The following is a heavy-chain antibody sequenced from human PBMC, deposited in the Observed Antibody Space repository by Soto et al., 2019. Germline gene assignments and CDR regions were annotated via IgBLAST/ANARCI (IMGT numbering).Heavy chain of an antibody. Sequence: SLRLSCAATGFTFSSYAMSWVRQRPGKGLEWVSAISGSGANTYYADSLKGRFTISRDNSKNTLDLQMNSLRAEDTAIYYCAKDRDIVVVIDATATGAFDFWGQGTLVTVSS. CDR3: AKDRDIVVVIDATATGAFDF. CDR1: GFTFSSYA. J-gene: IGHJ3*01. V-gene: IGHV3-23*01. CDR2: ISGSGANT. D-gene: IGHD2-15*01.